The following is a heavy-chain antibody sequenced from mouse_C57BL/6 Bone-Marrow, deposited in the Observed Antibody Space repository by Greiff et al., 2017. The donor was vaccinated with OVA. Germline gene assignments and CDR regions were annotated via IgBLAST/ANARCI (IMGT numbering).Heavy chain of an antibody. J-gene: IGHJ4*01. CDR3: AIGTSTMVTPYYYYAMDY. CDR2: IYPRSGNT. V-gene: IGHV1-81*01. Sequence: VQLQQSGAELARPGASVKLSCKASGYTFTSYGISWVKQRTGQGLEWIGEIYPRSGNTYYNEKFKGKATLTADKSSSTAYMELRSLTSEDSAVYFCAIGTSTMVTPYYYYAMDYWGQGTSVTVSS. D-gene: IGHD2-1*01. CDR1: GYTFTSYG.